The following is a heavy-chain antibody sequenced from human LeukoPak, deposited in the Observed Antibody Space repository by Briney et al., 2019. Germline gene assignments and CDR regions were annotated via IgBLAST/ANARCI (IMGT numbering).Heavy chain of an antibody. CDR2: IYYTGNT. Sequence: SETLSLTCTVSGGSISSYHWSWIRQPPGKGLEWIGYIYYTGNTNYNPSLTSRVNISVDTSKNQFSLYLSSVTAADTAVYYCARWGSIAVARFDYWGQGTLVTVSS. J-gene: IGHJ4*02. CDR3: ARWGSIAVARFDY. V-gene: IGHV4-59*01. CDR1: GGSISSYH. D-gene: IGHD6-6*01.